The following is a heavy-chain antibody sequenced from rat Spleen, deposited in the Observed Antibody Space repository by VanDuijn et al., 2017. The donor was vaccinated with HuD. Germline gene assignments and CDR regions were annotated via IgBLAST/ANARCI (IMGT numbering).Heavy chain of an antibody. CDR3: TTDLRTYSHVMDA. D-gene: IGHD2-6*01. CDR2: ISYDGGST. J-gene: IGHJ4*01. V-gene: IGHV5-20*01. Sequence: EVQLVESGGGLVQPGRSMKLSCAASGFTFSNYGMAWVRQAPKTGLEWVAYISYDGGSTYYRDSVKGRLTISRDNAKSTLYLQMDSLRSEDTATYYCTTDLRTYSHVMDAWGQGASVTVSS. CDR1: GFTFSNYG.